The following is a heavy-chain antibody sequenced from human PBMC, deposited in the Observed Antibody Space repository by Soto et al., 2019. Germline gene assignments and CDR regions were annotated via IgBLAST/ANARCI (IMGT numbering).Heavy chain of an antibody. CDR3: ARHGSSTDFDY. CDR1: GDTFTTSG. V-gene: IGHV1-18*01. D-gene: IGHD5-12*01. CDR2: ISVDNGNT. Sequence: GASVKVACKASGDTFTTSGISWVRQAPGQGLEWMGWISVDNGNTNYAQKFQGRVTMTRDTSTNTAYMELRSLRSDDTAVYYCARHGSSTDFDYWGQGALVTVS. J-gene: IGHJ4*02.